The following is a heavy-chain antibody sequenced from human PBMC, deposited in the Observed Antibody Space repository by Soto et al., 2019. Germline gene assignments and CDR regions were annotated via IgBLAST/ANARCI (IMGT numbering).Heavy chain of an antibody. D-gene: IGHD4-17*01. CDR2: IYHSGST. CDR3: ARGVTTVTTFDY. J-gene: IGHJ4*02. V-gene: IGHV4-30-2*01. Sequence: PSETLSLTCAVSGGSISSGGYSCNWIRQPPGKGLEWIGYIYHSGSTYYNPSLKSRVTISVDRSKNQFSLKLSSVTAADTAVYYCARGVTTVTTFDYWGQGTLVTV. CDR1: GGSISSGGYS.